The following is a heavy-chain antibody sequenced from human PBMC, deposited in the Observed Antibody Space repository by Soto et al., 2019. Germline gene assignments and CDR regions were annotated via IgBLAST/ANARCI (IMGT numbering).Heavy chain of an antibody. Sequence: QVQLAQSGAEVKQPGASVKVSCRASGYTFTNYDISWVRQATGQGLEWMGWMNPDSANTGYAQKFQGRVTMTRDTSISTAYMELNSLTSEDTAVYYCARAIRNQLLSDYWGQGTLVTVSS. CDR2: MNPDSANT. CDR1: GYTFTNYD. V-gene: IGHV1-8*01. CDR3: ARAIRNQLLSDY. J-gene: IGHJ4*02. D-gene: IGHD1-26*01.